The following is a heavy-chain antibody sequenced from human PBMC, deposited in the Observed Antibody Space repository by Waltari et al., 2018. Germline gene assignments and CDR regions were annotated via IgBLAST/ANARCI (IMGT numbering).Heavy chain of an antibody. CDR1: GYSISSGYY. D-gene: IGHD3-10*01. Sequence: QVQLQESGPGLAKPSETLSLTCTVSGYSISSGYYWGWIRQPPGKGLEWIGSIYHSGSTYYSPSLKSRVTISVDTAKNQFSLKLSSVTAADTAVYYCARALSGGDRPSWFDPWGQGTLVTVSS. CDR2: IYHSGST. J-gene: IGHJ5*02. V-gene: IGHV4-38-2*02. CDR3: ARALSGGDRPSWFDP.